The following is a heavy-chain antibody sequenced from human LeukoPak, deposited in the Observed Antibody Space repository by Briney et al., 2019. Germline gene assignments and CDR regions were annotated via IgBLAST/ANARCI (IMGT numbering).Heavy chain of an antibody. CDR1: GFTFSSYG. D-gene: IGHD6-6*01. CDR2: IWYDGSNK. CDR3: ARESHSSLYFDY. J-gene: IGHJ4*02. Sequence: PGGSLRLSCTASGFTFSSYGMHWVRQAPGKGLEWVAVIWYDGSNKYYADSVKGRFTISRDNSKNTLYLQMNSLRAEDTAVYYCARESHSSLYFDYWGQGTLVTVSS. V-gene: IGHV3-33*08.